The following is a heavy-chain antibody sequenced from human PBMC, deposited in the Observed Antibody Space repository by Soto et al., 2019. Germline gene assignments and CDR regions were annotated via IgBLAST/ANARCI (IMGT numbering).Heavy chain of an antibody. CDR1: KFTFSSYS. D-gene: IGHD1-1*01. V-gene: IGHV3-30-3*01. CDR3: AITALRRPTTASGDFAP. Sequence: QVQLVESGGGMVQPGRSLRLSCAASKFTFSSYSMHWVRQAPGKGLEWVAVISYNGPNKFYADAVKGRFTIARDNSKRILYLQMNSLRAEATAVYYCAITALRRPTTASGDFAPWGQGTLVIVSS. J-gene: IGHJ5*02. CDR2: ISYNGPNK.